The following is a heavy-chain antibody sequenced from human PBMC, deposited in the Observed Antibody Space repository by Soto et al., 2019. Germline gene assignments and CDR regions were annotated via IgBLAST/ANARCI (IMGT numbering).Heavy chain of an antibody. V-gene: IGHV1-8*01. J-gene: IGHJ4*02. CDR3: EVTTGF. CDR2: VSPENRNA. Sequence: GASVKVSCKTSRYTFTEYDLNWVRQAPGQGLEYMGWVSPENRNAGYAPQFRGRVSMTTDTSIGTAYLELTNLTYEDTAVYYCEVTTGFWGQGTLVTVSS. CDR1: RYTFTEYD. D-gene: IGHD1-1*01.